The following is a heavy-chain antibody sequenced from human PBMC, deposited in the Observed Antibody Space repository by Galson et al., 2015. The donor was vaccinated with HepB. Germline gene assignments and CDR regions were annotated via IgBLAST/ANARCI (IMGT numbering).Heavy chain of an antibody. CDR1: GFTFSNSA. D-gene: IGHD2-15*01. CDR2: ISDSGGDT. Sequence: SLRLSCAASGFTFSNSAMSWVRQAPGKGLEWVPTISDSGGDTYYADSVKGRFTISRDNSKDTLYLQMYSLGAEDTAVYYCAKYCRGGTCYGYYFDYWGQGTLVTVSS. J-gene: IGHJ4*02. V-gene: IGHV3-23*01. CDR3: AKYCRGGTCYGYYFDY.